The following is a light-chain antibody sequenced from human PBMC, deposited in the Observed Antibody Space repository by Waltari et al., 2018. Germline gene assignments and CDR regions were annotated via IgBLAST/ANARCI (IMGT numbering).Light chain of an antibody. Sequence: DIQMTQSPSSLSASVGDRVTITCQASQDINNFLNWYHQKPGKAPKIVIYDASNLETGVPSTFSGGGSGTYYTFTITSLQPEDIATYYCEQHDNLPITFGQGTRLEI. J-gene: IGKJ5*01. CDR3: EQHDNLPIT. CDR1: QDINNF. CDR2: DAS. V-gene: IGKV1-33*01.